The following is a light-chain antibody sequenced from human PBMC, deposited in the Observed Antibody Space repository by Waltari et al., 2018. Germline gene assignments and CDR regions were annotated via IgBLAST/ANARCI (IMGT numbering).Light chain of an antibody. CDR3: SSYAGSNNGHYV. Sequence: QSALTQPPSASGSPGQSVTIPCTGTSSDVGGYNYISWYQQHPGKAPKLLIYEVSKRPSGVPDRFSGSKSGNTASLAVSGLQAEDEADYYCSSYAGSNNGHYVFGTGTKVTVL. CDR1: SSDVGGYNY. CDR2: EVS. J-gene: IGLJ1*01. V-gene: IGLV2-8*01.